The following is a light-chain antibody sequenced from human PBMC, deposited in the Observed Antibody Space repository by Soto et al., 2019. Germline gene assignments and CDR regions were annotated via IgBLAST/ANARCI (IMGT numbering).Light chain of an antibody. J-gene: IGKJ5*01. CDR1: QSVSSY. CDR3: QQYGFSPIS. Sequence: IVLSQSPPTLSLPPGERATLSCRASQSVSSYLAWYQQKPGQAPRLLIYDASNRATGIPARFSGSGSGPEYTLTITRLEPEDFAVYSCQQYGFSPISFGQGTRLEIK. V-gene: IGKV3-11*01. CDR2: DAS.